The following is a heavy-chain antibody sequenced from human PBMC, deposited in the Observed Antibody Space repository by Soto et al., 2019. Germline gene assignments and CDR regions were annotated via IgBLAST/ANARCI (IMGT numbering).Heavy chain of an antibody. D-gene: IGHD3-10*01. Sequence: GGSLRLSCAASGFTFSSYGMHWVRQAPGKGLEWVAVIWYDGSNKYYADSVKGRFTISRDNSKNTLYLQMNSLRAEDTAVYYCARDYLVRGVIYYYYMDVWGKGTTVTVS. V-gene: IGHV3-33*01. CDR1: GFTFSSYG. CDR3: ARDYLVRGVIYYYYMDV. J-gene: IGHJ6*03. CDR2: IWYDGSNK.